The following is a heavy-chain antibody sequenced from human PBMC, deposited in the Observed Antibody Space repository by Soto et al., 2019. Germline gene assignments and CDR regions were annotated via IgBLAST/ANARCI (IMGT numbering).Heavy chain of an antibody. D-gene: IGHD1-1*01. CDR2: MYGSGST. J-gene: IGHJ6*02. V-gene: IGHV4-4*07. CDR3: ARVLLERRHYRGMDV. CDR1: GESISTYY. Sequence: PSETLSLTCTVSGESISTYYWSWIRQPAGKELEWIGRMYGSGSTNYSPFLKSRVAMSVDTSKNQFSLKLKSVTAADTAVYYCARVLLERRHYRGMDVWGQGTTVTVSS.